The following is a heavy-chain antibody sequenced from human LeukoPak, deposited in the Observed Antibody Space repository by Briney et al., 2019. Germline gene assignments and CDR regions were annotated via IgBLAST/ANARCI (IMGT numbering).Heavy chain of an antibody. J-gene: IGHJ4*02. V-gene: IGHV3-7*01. CDR2: IKQDGSEK. CDR3: ARSARRFFDY. D-gene: IGHD3-3*01. CDR1: GFTFSNAW. Sequence: GGSLRLSCAASGFTFSNAWMSWVRQAPGKGLEWVANIKQDGSEKYYVDSVKGRFTISRDNAKNSLYLQMNSLRAEDTAVYYCARSARRFFDYWGQGTLVTVSS.